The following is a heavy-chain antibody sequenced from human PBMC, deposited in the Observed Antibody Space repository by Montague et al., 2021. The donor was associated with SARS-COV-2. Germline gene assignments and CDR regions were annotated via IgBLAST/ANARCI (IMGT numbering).Heavy chain of an antibody. CDR3: ARHVNTRIAMIVVVIGYFDY. D-gene: IGHD3-22*01. J-gene: IGHJ4*02. Sequence: SETLSLTCTVSGGSISSSSYYWGWIRQPPGKGLEWIGSIYYSGSTYYNPSLKSRVTIPVDTSKNQFSLKLSSVTAADTVVYYCARHVNTRIAMIVVVIGYFDYWGQGTLVTVSS. CDR1: GGSISSSSYY. V-gene: IGHV4-39*01. CDR2: IYYSGST.